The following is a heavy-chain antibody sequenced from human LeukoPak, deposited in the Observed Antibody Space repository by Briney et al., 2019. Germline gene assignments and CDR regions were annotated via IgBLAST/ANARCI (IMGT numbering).Heavy chain of an antibody. CDR1: GYTFTSYA. V-gene: IGHV1-18*01. J-gene: IGHJ4*02. CDR2: ISTYNGHT. CDR3: AREDNLMDFWSGYSDY. Sequence: ASVKVSCKASGYTFTSYAISWVRQAPGQGLEWMGWISTYNGHTNCAQKLQGRVTVTTDTSTSTACMELRSLRSDDTAVYYCAREDNLMDFWSGYSDYWGQGTLVTVSS. D-gene: IGHD3-3*01.